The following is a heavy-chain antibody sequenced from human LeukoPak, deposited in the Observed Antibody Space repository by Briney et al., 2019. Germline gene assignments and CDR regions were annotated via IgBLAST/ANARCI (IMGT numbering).Heavy chain of an antibody. CDR2: IYYSGST. CDR3: ARPGNDYGDSSFDY. Sequence: PSETLSLTCTVSGGSISSSSYYWVWIRQPPGKGLEWIGSIYYSGSTYYNPSLKSRVTISVDTSKNQFSLKLSSVTAADTAVYYCARPGNDYGDSSFDYWGKGTLVTVSS. CDR1: GGSISSSSYY. V-gene: IGHV4-39*01. D-gene: IGHD4-17*01. J-gene: IGHJ4*02.